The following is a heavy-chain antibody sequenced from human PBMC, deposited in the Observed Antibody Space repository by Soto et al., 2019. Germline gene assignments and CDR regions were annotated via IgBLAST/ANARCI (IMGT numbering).Heavy chain of an antibody. D-gene: IGHD2-2*01. CDR2: IWYDGSNK. CDR1: GFTFSSYG. Sequence: GGSLRLSCAASGFTFSSYGMHWVRQAPGKGLEWVAVIWYDGSNKYYADSVKGRFTISRDNSKNTLYLQMNSLRAEDTAVYYCARDDYCSSTSCYGTFDYWGQGTLVTVSS. J-gene: IGHJ4*02. V-gene: IGHV3-33*01. CDR3: ARDDYCSSTSCYGTFDY.